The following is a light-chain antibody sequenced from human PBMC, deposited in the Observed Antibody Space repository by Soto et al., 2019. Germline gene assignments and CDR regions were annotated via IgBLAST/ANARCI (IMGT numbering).Light chain of an antibody. J-gene: IGLJ1*01. Sequence: QSALTQPASVSGSPGQSITISCSGTNSDVGGYNYVSWYQQHPGKAPKLMIYDVSYRPSGISNRFSGSKSDNTASPTISGLQAEDEADYYCSSYTTSSLYVFGTGTKLTVL. CDR2: DVS. V-gene: IGLV2-14*01. CDR1: NSDVGGYNY. CDR3: SSYTTSSLYV.